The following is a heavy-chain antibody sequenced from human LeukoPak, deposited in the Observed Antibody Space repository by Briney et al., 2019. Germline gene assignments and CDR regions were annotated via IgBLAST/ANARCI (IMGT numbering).Heavy chain of an antibody. V-gene: IGHV3-7*01. D-gene: IGHD3-9*01. CDR1: GFTFSSYW. CDR3: AKDPSRRYFDWNGQTDY. J-gene: IGHJ4*02. Sequence: GGSLRLSCAASGFTFSSYWMSWVRQAPGKGLEWVANIKQDGSEKYYVDSVKGRFTISRDNAKNTLYLQMNSLRAEDTAVYYCAKDPSRRYFDWNGQTDYWGQGTLVTVSS. CDR2: IKQDGSEK.